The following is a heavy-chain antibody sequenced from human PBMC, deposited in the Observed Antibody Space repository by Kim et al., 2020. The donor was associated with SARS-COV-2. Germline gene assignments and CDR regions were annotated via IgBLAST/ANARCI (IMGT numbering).Heavy chain of an antibody. D-gene: IGHD6-13*01. CDR2: IWYDGSNK. V-gene: IGHV3-33*06. CDR3: AKDEAIAAAGYFDY. CDR1: GFTFSSYG. J-gene: IGHJ4*02. Sequence: GGSLRLSCAASGFTFSSYGMHWVRQAPGKGLEWVAVIWYDGSNKYYADSVKGRFTISRDNSKNKLYLQMNSLRAEDTAVYYCAKDEAIAAAGYFDYWGQGTLVTVSS.